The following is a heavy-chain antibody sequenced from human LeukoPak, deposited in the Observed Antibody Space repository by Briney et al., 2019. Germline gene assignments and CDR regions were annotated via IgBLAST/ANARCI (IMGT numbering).Heavy chain of an antibody. Sequence: GGSLRLSCAASGLTFSGSWMNWVRQAPGKGLEWVANIKKDGSDKYYVDSVKGRFTISRDNAKTSLYLQMNSLRAEDTAVYYCARDLSGVTGYTYGRGIDYWGQGTLVTVSS. CDR3: ARDLSGVTGYTYGRGIDY. J-gene: IGHJ4*02. CDR2: IKKDGSDK. CDR1: GLTFSGSW. D-gene: IGHD5-18*01. V-gene: IGHV3-7*01.